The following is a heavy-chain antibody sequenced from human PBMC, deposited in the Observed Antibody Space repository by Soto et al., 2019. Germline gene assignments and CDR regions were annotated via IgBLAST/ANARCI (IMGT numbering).Heavy chain of an antibody. CDR1: GFTFSSYG. CDR3: GGGGELIFGYAFDI. Sequence: QVQLVESGGGVVQPGRSLRLSCAASGFTFSSYGMHWVRQAPGKGLEWVAVISYDGSNKYYADSVKGRFTISRDNSKNTLYLKMNSLRAEATAVYYCGGGGELIFGYAFDIWGQGTMVTVSS. J-gene: IGHJ3*02. D-gene: IGHD1-26*01. V-gene: IGHV3-30*03. CDR2: ISYDGSNK.